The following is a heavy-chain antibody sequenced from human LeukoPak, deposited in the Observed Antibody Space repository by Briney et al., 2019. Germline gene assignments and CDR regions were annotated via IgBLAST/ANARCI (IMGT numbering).Heavy chain of an antibody. V-gene: IGHV3-53*01. D-gene: IGHD6-6*01. J-gene: IGHJ1*01. Sequence: GGSLRLSCAASGFTVSSNYMSWVRQAPGKGLEWVSVIYSGGSTYYADSGKGRFTISRDNSKNTLYLQMNSLRAEDTAVYYCARDLFGPGISQLDKGQEGVQHWGQGTLVTVSS. CDR2: IYSGGST. CDR3: ARDLFGPGISQLDKGQEGVQH. CDR1: GFTVSSNY.